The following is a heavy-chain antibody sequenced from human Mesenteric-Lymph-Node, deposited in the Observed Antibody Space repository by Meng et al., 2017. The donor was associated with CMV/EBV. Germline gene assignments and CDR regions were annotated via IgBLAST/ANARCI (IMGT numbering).Heavy chain of an antibody. D-gene: IGHD3-3*01. CDR2: TYQRSKWYN. V-gene: IGHV6-1*01. CDR3: ARRRTQPLFGVVIIIHFDY. J-gene: IGHJ4*02. CDR1: GDSVSSNSAA. Sequence: SQTLSLTCAISGDSVSSNSAAWNWIRQSPSRGLERLGRTYQRSKWYNDYVVSVKSRITFNPDTSKNQFSLKLSSVTAADTAVYYCARRRTQPLFGVVIIIHFDYWGQGTLVTVSS.